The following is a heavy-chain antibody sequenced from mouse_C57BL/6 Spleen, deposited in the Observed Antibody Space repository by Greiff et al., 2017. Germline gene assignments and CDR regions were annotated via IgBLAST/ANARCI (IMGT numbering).Heavy chain of an antibody. CDR2: ISSGGSYT. CDR1: GFTFSSYG. CDR3: ATYSNSKGY. D-gene: IGHD2-5*01. J-gene: IGHJ4*01. V-gene: IGHV5-6*02. Sequence: DVKLVESGGDLVKPGGSLKLSCAASGFTFSSYGMSWVRQTPDKRLEWVATISSGGSYTYYPDSVKGRFTISRDNAKNTLYLQMSSLKSEDTAMYYCATYSNSKGYWGQGTSVTVSS.